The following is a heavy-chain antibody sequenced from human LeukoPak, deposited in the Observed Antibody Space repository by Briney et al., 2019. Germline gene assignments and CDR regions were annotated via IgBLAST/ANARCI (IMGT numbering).Heavy chain of an antibody. CDR3: ARGVDTAMVGFDY. CDR1: GYTFTSYA. J-gene: IGHJ4*02. D-gene: IGHD5-18*01. V-gene: IGHV1-3*03. Sequence: ASVKVSCKASGYTFTSYAMHWVRQAPGQRLEWMGWINAGNGNTKYSQEFQGRVTITRDTFASTAYMELSSLRSEDMAVYYCARGVDTAMVGFDYWGQGTLITVSS. CDR2: INAGNGNT.